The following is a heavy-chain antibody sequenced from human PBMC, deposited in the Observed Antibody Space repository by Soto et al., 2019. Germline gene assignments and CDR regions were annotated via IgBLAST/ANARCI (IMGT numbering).Heavy chain of an antibody. Sequence: QVQLQQWGAGPLRPLETLSLTCGVSGGSFSGYYWAWIRQSPGQGLEWIGEINDRGSINYNPSLKGRVSISVDTSKHHYSLNLRSVTAADTAVYYCARESHDILTGPPWVWYFDLWGRGTLVTVSS. CDR2: INDRGSI. D-gene: IGHD3-9*01. J-gene: IGHJ2*01. V-gene: IGHV4-34*01. CDR1: GGSFSGYY. CDR3: ARESHDILTGPPWVWYFDL.